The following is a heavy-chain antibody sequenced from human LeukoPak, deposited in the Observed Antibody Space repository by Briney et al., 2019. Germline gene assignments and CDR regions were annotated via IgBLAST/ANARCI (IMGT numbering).Heavy chain of an antibody. CDR1: GFSFSTYG. CDR3: VKDWGVLPDYSADGFDI. Sequence: GGSLRLSCSASGFSFSTYGMHWVRQAPGKGLEWVAFIRHVGSNEYYADSVRGRFAISRDNSQNTLHLQMNILRVEDTAVYYCVKDWGVLPDYSADGFDIWGPGTVVTVSS. V-gene: IGHV3-30*02. D-gene: IGHD4-11*01. J-gene: IGHJ3*02. CDR2: IRHVGSNE.